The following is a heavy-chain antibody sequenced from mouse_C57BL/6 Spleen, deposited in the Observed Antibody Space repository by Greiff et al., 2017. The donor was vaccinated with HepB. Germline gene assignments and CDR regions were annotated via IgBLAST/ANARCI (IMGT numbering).Heavy chain of an antibody. J-gene: IGHJ1*03. V-gene: IGHV3-1*01. CDR2: ISYSGST. CDR1: GYSITSGYD. CDR3: ARDRGAPYYRYFDV. Sequence: DVKLQESGPGMVKPSQSLSLTCTVTGYSITSGYDWHWIRHFPGNKLEWMGYISYSGSTNYNPSLKSRISITHDTSKNHFFLKLNSVTTEDTATYNCARDRGAPYYRYFDVWGTGTTVTVSS. D-gene: IGHD1-1*02.